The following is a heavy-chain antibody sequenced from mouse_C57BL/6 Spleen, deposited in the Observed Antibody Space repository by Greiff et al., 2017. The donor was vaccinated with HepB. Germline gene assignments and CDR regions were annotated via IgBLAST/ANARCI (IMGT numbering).Heavy chain of an antibody. J-gene: IGHJ3*01. CDR2: IYPGDGDT. CDR3: ARDYYYGSSFFAY. D-gene: IGHD1-1*01. Sequence: VQLVESGAELVKPGASVKISCKASGYAFSSYWMNWVKQRPGKGLEWIGQIYPGDGDTNYNGKFKGKATLTADKSSSTAYMQLSSLTSGDSAVYFCARDYYYGSSFFAYWGQGTLVTVSA. CDR1: GYAFSSYW. V-gene: IGHV1-80*01.